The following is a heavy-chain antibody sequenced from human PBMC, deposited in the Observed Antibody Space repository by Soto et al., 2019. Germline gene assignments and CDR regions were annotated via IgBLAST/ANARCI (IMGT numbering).Heavy chain of an antibody. CDR3: ARQREPIYYYYGLDV. CDR2: IDPSDSYT. Sequence: SGESLKISCKGSGNSFTNYWITWVRQMPGKGLEWMGRIDPSDSYTNYSPSFQGHVTFSIDKSISTAYLQWSSLKASDTAIYYCARQREPIYYYYGLDVWGQGTTVTVSS. V-gene: IGHV5-10-1*01. D-gene: IGHD6-25*01. J-gene: IGHJ6*02. CDR1: GNSFTNYW.